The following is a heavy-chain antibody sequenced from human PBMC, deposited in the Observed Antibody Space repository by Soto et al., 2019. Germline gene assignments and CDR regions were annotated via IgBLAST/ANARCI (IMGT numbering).Heavy chain of an antibody. V-gene: IGHV1-69*17. CDR3: AGDGGTTVITKFDY. CDR1: GGTFSRCS. D-gene: IGHD4-17*01. J-gene: IGHJ4*02. Sequence: QVQLVQSEADVKKPGSSVKVSCKSSGGTFSRCSINWVRQAPGRGLEWMGGVIPIFDIINYAEKFQGRVTITADKSTNTAYMELSSLTSEDTAVYYCAGDGGTTVITKFDYWGQGTLVIVSS. CDR2: VIPIFDII.